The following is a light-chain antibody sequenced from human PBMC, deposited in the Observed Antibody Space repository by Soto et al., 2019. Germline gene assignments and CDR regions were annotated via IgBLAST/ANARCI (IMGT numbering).Light chain of an antibody. J-gene: IGKJ1*01. V-gene: IGKV1-39*01. Sequence: DIQMTQSPSLLSASIGDRVTITCRASQPIATSLSWFQHKVGKAPTLLIYGASALQSGVPSRFSGSGSGTHFTLTISGLQPEDFATYYCQQSSSVPRTFDQGTRVDLK. CDR2: GAS. CDR3: QQSSSVPRT. CDR1: QPIATS.